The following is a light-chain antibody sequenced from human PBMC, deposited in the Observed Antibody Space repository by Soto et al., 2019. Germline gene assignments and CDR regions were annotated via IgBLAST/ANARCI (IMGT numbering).Light chain of an antibody. CDR3: LLSYSGARWV. J-gene: IGLJ1*01. CDR2: DTS. Sequence: QAVVTQEPSLTVSPGGTVTLTCGSSTGAVTSGHYPYWFQQKPGQAPRTLIYDTSNKHSWTPARFSGSLLGGKAALTLSSAQPEDGAEYYCLLSYSGARWVFGTGTRSPS. CDR1: TGAVTSGHY. V-gene: IGLV7-46*01.